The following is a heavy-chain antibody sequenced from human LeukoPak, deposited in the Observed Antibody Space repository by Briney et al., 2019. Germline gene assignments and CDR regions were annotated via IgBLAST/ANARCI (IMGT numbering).Heavy chain of an antibody. CDR3: AKDNYDYVWGSYPAPARTPDY. J-gene: IGHJ4*02. D-gene: IGHD3-16*01. CDR2: ISYDGSNK. Sequence: GGSLRLSCAASGFTFSSYGMHWVRQAPGKGLEWVAVISYDGSNKYYADSVKGRFTISRDNSKNTLYLQMNSLRAEDTAVYYCAKDNYDYVWGSYPAPARTPDYWGQGTLVTVSS. CDR1: GFTFSSYG. V-gene: IGHV3-30*18.